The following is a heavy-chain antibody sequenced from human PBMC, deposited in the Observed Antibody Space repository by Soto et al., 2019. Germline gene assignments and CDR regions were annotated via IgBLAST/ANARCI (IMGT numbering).Heavy chain of an antibody. CDR3: ARDSTCLAATGNKGVGCWFDP. Sequence: EVQLVESGGGLVQPGGALRLSCAASGFTCSSYWMRWVRQAPGKGLEWVANVKQDGSEKYYVDSVKGRFTIARDNAKNSLYLQMNSLRAEDTAVYYCARDSTCLAATGNKGVGCWFDPWGQGTLVTVSS. CDR1: GFTCSSYW. CDR2: VKQDGSEK. J-gene: IGHJ5*02. V-gene: IGHV3-7*03. D-gene: IGHD6-13*01.